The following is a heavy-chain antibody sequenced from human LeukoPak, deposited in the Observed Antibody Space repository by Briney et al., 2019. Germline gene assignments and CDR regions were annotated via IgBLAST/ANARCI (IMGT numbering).Heavy chain of an antibody. D-gene: IGHD3-22*01. V-gene: IGHV1-18*01. CDR3: ARDIYYYDSSAYYYFDY. J-gene: IGHJ4*02. CDR1: GYTFSNFG. Sequence: GASVMVSCKASGYTFSNFGISWVRQAPGQGLEWMGWISAYNGNTKYAQKLQGRVTMTTDTSTSTAYMELRSLRSDDTAIYYCARDIYYYDSSAYYYFDYWGQGTLVTVSS. CDR2: ISAYNGNT.